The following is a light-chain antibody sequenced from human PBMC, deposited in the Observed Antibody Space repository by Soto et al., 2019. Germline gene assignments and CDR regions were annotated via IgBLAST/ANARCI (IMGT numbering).Light chain of an antibody. V-gene: IGKV3D-20*02. CDR3: QQRGDWPLYT. CDR1: QSLSSGY. CDR2: GAS. J-gene: IGKJ2*01. Sequence: IVLTQSPGTLSLSPGERATLSCRASQSLSSGYLGWYQQKPGQAPRLLIYGASSRATGIPDRFSGSGSGTDFTLSISSLEPEDFAVYYCQQRGDWPLYTFGQGSRLEIK.